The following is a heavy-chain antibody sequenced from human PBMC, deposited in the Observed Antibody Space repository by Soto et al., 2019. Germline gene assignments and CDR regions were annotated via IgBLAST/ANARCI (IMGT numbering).Heavy chain of an antibody. CDR1: GFTFTNYA. Sequence: EVQLSESGGDLRQPGGSLRLSCAASGFTFTNYAMTWVRQTPGKGLEWVSGISASGGLKYYADSVRGRFTVSRDNSKNILYLQMNSLRAEDTATYYCVRDGLDYYDTERLYFDNWGQGTLVTVSS. D-gene: IGHD3-22*01. V-gene: IGHV3-23*01. J-gene: IGHJ4*02. CDR3: VRDGLDYYDTERLYFDN. CDR2: ISASGGLK.